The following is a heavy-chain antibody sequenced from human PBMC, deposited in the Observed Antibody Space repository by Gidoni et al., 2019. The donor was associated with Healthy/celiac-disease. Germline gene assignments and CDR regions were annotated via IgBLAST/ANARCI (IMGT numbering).Heavy chain of an antibody. CDR1: GYPFTDYY. CDR2: VDPEDGET. D-gene: IGHD6-25*01. V-gene: IGHV1-69-2*01. Sequence: EVQLVQSGAEVQKPGATVKSSCKVSGYPFTDYYMHWLQQAPGKGLEWMGLVDPEDGETIYAEKFQGRVTITADTSTDTAYMELSSLRSEDTAVYYWATIPRGGGAAFDYWGQGTLVTVSS. J-gene: IGHJ4*02. CDR3: ATIPRGGGAAFDY.